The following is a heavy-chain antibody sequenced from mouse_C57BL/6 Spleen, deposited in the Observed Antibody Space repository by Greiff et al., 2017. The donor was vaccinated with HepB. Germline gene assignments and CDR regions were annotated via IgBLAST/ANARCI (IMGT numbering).Heavy chain of an antibody. CDR1: GYAFSSSW. V-gene: IGHV1-82*01. CDR2: IYPGDGDT. CDR3: AWDSYDGYHVPYFDY. Sequence: QVQLKESGPELVKPGASVKISCKASGYAFSSSWMNWVKQRPGKGLEWIGRIYPGDGDTNYNGKFKGKATLTADKSSSPAYMQLSSLTSDDSAVYFCAWDSYDGYHVPYFDYWGQGTTLTVSS. D-gene: IGHD2-3*01. J-gene: IGHJ2*01.